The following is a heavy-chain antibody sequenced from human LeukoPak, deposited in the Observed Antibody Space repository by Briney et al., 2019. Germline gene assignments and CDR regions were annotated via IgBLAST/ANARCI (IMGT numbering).Heavy chain of an antibody. V-gene: IGHV3-9*01. Sequence: GGSLRLSCAASGFTFDDYAMHWVRQAPGKGLEWVSGISWNSGSIGYADSVKGRFTISRDNAKNSLYLQMNSLRAEDTALYYCAKDLALAGIDYWGQGTLVTVSS. CDR1: GFTFDDYA. D-gene: IGHD6-19*01. CDR3: AKDLALAGIDY. J-gene: IGHJ4*02. CDR2: ISWNSGSI.